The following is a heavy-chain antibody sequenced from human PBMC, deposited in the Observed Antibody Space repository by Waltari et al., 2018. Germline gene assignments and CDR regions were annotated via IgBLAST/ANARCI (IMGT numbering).Heavy chain of an antibody. CDR3: ARRFPYSSNWDFDY. Sequence: QLQLQESGPGLVKPSETLSLTCTVSSGSISSSNYYWGWIRQPPGKGLEWIGTISYSGITYYNPSLKRRVTISVDTSKKQFSLKLTSVTAADTAIYYCARRFPYSSNWDFDYWGQGTLVTVSS. D-gene: IGHD6-13*01. J-gene: IGHJ4*02. V-gene: IGHV4-39*07. CDR1: SGSISSSNYY. CDR2: ISYSGIT.